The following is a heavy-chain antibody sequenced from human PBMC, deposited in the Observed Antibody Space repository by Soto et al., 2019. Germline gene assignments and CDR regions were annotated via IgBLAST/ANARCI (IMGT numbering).Heavy chain of an antibody. J-gene: IGHJ4*02. Sequence: GGSLRLSCAASGFTFSSYSMNWVRQAPGKGLEWVSSISSSSSYIYYADSVKGRFTTSRDKSKNTLYLHMNGLRVEDTAVYYCARVNTTLVDYFDCWGQGTLVTVSS. CDR1: GFTFSSYS. CDR2: ISSSSSYI. V-gene: IGHV3-21*04. D-gene: IGHD5-18*01. CDR3: ARVNTTLVDYFDC.